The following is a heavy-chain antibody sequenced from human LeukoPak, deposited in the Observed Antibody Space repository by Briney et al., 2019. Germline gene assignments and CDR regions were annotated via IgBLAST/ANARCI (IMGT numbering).Heavy chain of an antibody. Sequence: GGSLRLSCAASGFTFSSYGVHWVRQAPGRGLEWVAFIRYDGSNKYYADSVKGRFTISRDNSKNTLYLQMNSLRAEDTAVYYCAKATERYCSGGSCDGAFGIWGQGTMVTVSS. D-gene: IGHD2-15*01. CDR1: GFTFSSYG. CDR3: AKATERYCSGGSCDGAFGI. J-gene: IGHJ3*02. CDR2: IRYDGSNK. V-gene: IGHV3-30*02.